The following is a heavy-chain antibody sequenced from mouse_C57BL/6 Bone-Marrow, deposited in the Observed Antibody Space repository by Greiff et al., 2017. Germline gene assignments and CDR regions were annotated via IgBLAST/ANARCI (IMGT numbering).Heavy chain of an antibody. Sequence: EVKLVESGGGLVKPGGSLKLSCAASGFTFSSYTMSWVRQTPEKRLEWVATISGGGGNTYYPDSVKGRFTISRDNAKNTLYLQMSSLRSEDTALYYCAREGGTMVTTGYFDYWGQGTTLTVSS. D-gene: IGHD2-2*01. CDR3: AREGGTMVTTGYFDY. CDR2: ISGGGGNT. V-gene: IGHV5-9*01. CDR1: GFTFSSYT. J-gene: IGHJ2*01.